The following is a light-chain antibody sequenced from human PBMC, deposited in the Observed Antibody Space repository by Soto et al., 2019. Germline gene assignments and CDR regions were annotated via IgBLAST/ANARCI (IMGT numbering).Light chain of an antibody. CDR3: QQYGSSLFT. CDR2: GAS. Sequence: EIVLTQSPGTLSLSPGERATLSCRASQSVSSSYLAWYQQKPGQAPRLLIYGASSRATGIPDRFSGSGSGTDFTLTISRLEPEDFAVYYCQQYGSSLFTFGPGTRLEI. CDR1: QSVSSSY. V-gene: IGKV3-20*01. J-gene: IGKJ5*01.